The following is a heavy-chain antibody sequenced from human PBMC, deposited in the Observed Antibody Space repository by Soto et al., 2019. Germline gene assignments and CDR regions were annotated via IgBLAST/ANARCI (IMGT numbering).Heavy chain of an antibody. CDR1: GFTFSVYS. Sequence: EVQLVESGGDLVQRGGSLRLSCVASGFTFSVYSMKWARQAPGKGLEWFSYITSDTKTIKYADSVKGRFTISRDNAKNSVYLQMNSLRDEDTAVYYCARSVEGHFDYWGQGTVVTVSS. CDR3: ARSVEGHFDY. J-gene: IGHJ4*02. D-gene: IGHD6-19*01. V-gene: IGHV3-48*02. CDR2: ITSDTKTI.